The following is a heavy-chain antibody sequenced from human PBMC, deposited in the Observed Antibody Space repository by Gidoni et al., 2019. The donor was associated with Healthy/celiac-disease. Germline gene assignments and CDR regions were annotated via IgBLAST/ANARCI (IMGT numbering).Heavy chain of an antibody. D-gene: IGHD2-2*01. V-gene: IGHV4-59*01. J-gene: IGHJ6*03. Sequence: QVQLQESGPGLVKPSETLSLTCTVSGGSISSYYWRWIRQHPGKGLEWIGYIYYSGSTNYNPSLKSRVTISVDTSKNQFSLKLSSVTAADTAVYYCARSRRQYCSSTSCSLGYYYYYMDVWGKGTTVTVSS. CDR1: GGSISSYY. CDR2: IYYSGST. CDR3: ARSRRQYCSSTSCSLGYYYYYMDV.